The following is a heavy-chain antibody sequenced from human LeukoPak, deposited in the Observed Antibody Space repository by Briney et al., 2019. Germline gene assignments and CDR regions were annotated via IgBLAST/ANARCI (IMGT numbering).Heavy chain of an antibody. V-gene: IGHV3-21*01. CDR3: ARDEYGRSSRDGAFDM. D-gene: IGHD4/OR15-4a*01. J-gene: IGHJ3*02. CDR2: ISISSSYI. Sequence: GGSLRLSCAASGFTFISHCMTWVRQAPGKGLEWVSSISISSSYIYYADSVKGRFTISRDSRKNSIYLQMNSLRAEDTAVYYCARDEYGRSSRDGAFDMWGQGTMVTVSS. CDR1: GFTFISHC.